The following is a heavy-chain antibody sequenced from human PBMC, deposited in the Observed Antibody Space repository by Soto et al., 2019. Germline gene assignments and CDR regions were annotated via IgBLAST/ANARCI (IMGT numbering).Heavy chain of an antibody. V-gene: IGHV3-13*05. D-gene: IGHD6-19*01. CDR2: IGTAGDP. CDR1: GFTFSSHD. J-gene: IGHJ4*02. CDR3: ARAVHSSGWYYFDY. Sequence: HPGGSLRLSCAASGFTFSSHDMHWVRQATGKGLEWVSAIGTAGDPYYPGSVKGRFTISRENAKNSLYLQMNSLRAGDTAVYYCARAVHSSGWYYFDYWGQGTLVTVSS.